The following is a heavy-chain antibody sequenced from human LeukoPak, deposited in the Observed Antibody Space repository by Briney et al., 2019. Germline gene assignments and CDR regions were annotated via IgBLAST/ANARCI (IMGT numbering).Heavy chain of an antibody. CDR1: GFTFSSYA. CDR2: ISYDGSNK. D-gene: IGHD1-26*01. J-gene: IGHJ5*02. CDR3: ANSGSKGGT. V-gene: IGHV3-30-3*01. Sequence: PGGSLRLSCAASGFTFSSYAIHWVRQSPGKGLEWVALISYDGSNKYYADSVKGRFTISRDNSKNTLYLQMNSLRAEDTAVYYCANSGSKGGTWGQGTLVTVSS.